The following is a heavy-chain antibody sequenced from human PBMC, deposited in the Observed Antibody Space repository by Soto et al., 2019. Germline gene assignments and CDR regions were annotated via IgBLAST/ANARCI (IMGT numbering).Heavy chain of an antibody. V-gene: IGHV4-4*07. CDR2: IYTSGST. CDR1: GGSISSYY. D-gene: IGHD3-9*01. CDR3: AGDRALEYYDILTGYYIPSYGMDV. J-gene: IGHJ6*02. Sequence: SETLSLTCTVSGGSISSYYWSWIRQPAGKGLEWIGRIYTSGSTNYNPSLKSRVTMSVDTSKNQFSLKLSSVTAADTAVYYCAGDRALEYYDILTGYYIPSYGMDVWGQGTTVTVSS.